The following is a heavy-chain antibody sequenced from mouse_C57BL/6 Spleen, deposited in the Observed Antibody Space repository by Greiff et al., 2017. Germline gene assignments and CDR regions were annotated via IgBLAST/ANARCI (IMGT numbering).Heavy chain of an antibody. J-gene: IGHJ3*01. CDR3: AMDDYDGAWFAY. D-gene: IGHD2-4*01. CDR1: GYSFTSYY. CDR2: IYPGSGNT. V-gene: IGHV1-66*01. Sequence: VQLQQSGPELVKPGASVKISCKASGYSFTSYYIHWVKQRPGQGLEWIGWIYPGSGNTKYNEKFKGKATLTADTSSSTAYMQLSSLTSEDSAVYYCAMDDYDGAWFAYWGQGTLVTVSA.